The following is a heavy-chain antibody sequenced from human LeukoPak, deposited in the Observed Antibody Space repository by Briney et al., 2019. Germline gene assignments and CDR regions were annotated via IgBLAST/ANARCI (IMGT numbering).Heavy chain of an antibody. CDR3: SSNFYCSSTSCYLSAFDI. J-gene: IGHJ3*02. D-gene: IGHD2-2*01. Sequence: PGGSLRLSCAASGFTFSGSAMHWVRQASGKGLEWVGHIRSKANSYATAYAASVKGRFTISRDDSKNTAYLQMNSLKTEDTAVYYCSSNFYCSSTSCYLSAFDIWGQGTMVTVSS. CDR1: GFTFSGSA. CDR2: IRSKANSYAT. V-gene: IGHV3-73*01.